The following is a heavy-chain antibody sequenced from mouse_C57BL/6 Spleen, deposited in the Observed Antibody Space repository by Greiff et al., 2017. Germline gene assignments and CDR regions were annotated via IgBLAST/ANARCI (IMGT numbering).Heavy chain of an antibody. V-gene: IGHV1-47*01. CDR2: FHPYNDDT. Sequence: QVQLQQSGAELVKPGASVKMSCKASGYTFTTYPIEWMKQNHGKSLEWIGNFHPYNDDTKYNEKFKGKATLTVEKSSSTVYLELSRLTSDDSAVYDCARGMYGNYEGDYAMDYWGQGTSVTVSS. CDR1: GYTFTTYP. D-gene: IGHD2-10*02. J-gene: IGHJ4*01. CDR3: ARGMYGNYEGDYAMDY.